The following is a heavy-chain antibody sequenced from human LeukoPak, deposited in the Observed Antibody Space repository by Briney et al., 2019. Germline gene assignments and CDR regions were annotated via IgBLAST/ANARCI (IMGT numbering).Heavy chain of an antibody. Sequence: GRSLRLSCAASGFTFSSYGMHWVRQAPGKGLEWVAVIWYDGSNKYYADSVKGRFTISRDNSKNTLYLQMNSLRAEDTAVYYCAKDLAMLAYYYGMDVWGQGTTVTVSS. CDR1: GFTFSSYG. D-gene: IGHD2-8*01. V-gene: IGHV3-33*06. CDR2: IWYDGSNK. CDR3: AKDLAMLAYYYGMDV. J-gene: IGHJ6*02.